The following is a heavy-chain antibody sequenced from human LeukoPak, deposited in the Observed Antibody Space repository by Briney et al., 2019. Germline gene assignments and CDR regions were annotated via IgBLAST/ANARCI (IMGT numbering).Heavy chain of an antibody. D-gene: IGHD3-22*01. V-gene: IGHV1-2*02. J-gene: IGHJ5*02. Sequence: ASVKVSCKASGYIFTDYYMHWVRQAPGQGLEWMGWINPNSGGTNYAQKFQGRVTMTRDTSISTAYMELSRLRSDDTAVYYCARADTYYYDSSGYYYAWFDPWGQGTLVTVSS. CDR3: ARADTYYYDSSGYYYAWFDP. CDR1: GYIFTDYY. CDR2: INPNSGGT.